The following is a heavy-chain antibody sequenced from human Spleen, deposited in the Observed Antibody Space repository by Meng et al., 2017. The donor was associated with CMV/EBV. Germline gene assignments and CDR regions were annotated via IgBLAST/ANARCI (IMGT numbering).Heavy chain of an antibody. J-gene: IGHJ6*02. Sequence: GSLRLSCIVSGGSISSYYWSWIRQPPGKGLEWIGYIYDSGSTNYNPSLKSRVTISVDTSKNQFSLRLSSVTAADTAVYQCARDLGHKLKQQLIHYYCYYYGMDVWGQGTTVTVSS. CDR1: GGSISSYY. D-gene: IGHD6-13*01. V-gene: IGHV4-59*01. CDR3: ARDLGHKLKQQLIHYYCYYYGMDV. CDR2: IYDSGST.